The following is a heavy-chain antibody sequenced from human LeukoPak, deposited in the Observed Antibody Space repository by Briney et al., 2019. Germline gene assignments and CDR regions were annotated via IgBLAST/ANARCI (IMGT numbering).Heavy chain of an antibody. Sequence: PSETLSLTCAVYGGSFSGYYWSWIRQPPGKGLEWIGEINHSGSTNYNPSLKSRVTISVDTSKNQFSLKLSSVTAADTAVYYCARLYCSSTSCYYPFDYWGQGTLVTVSS. V-gene: IGHV4-34*01. CDR3: ARLYCSSTSCYYPFDY. CDR1: GGSFSGYY. D-gene: IGHD2-2*01. J-gene: IGHJ4*02. CDR2: INHSGST.